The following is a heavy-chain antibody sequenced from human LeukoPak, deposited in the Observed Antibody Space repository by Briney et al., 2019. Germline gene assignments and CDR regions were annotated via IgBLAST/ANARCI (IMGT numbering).Heavy chain of an antibody. J-gene: IGHJ4*02. CDR2: IKEDGTLA. Sequence: GGSLRLSCAASGFSFGLHWMNWVRQAPGKGLEWVTNIKEDGTLAYYADSVTGRFSISRDNTKNSLYLQMNGLRAEDTAVYFCVRDGYNQNRFDFWGQGILVTVSS. CDR1: GFSFGLHW. CDR3: VRDGYNQNRFDF. V-gene: IGHV3-7*03. D-gene: IGHD3-22*01.